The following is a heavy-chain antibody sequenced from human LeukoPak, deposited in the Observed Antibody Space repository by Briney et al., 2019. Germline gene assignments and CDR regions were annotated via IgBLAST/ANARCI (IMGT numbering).Heavy chain of an antibody. D-gene: IGHD3-16*01. V-gene: IGHV1-2*02. J-gene: IGHJ4*02. CDR3: ARDVSGGVDY. CDR2: INPNSGGT. Sequence: ASVKVSCKASGYTFTGYYMHWVRQAPGQGLEWMGWINPNSGGTNYAQEFQGRVTMTRDTSISTAYMELSRLRSDDTAVYYCARDVSGGVDYWGQGTLVTVSS. CDR1: GYTFTGYY.